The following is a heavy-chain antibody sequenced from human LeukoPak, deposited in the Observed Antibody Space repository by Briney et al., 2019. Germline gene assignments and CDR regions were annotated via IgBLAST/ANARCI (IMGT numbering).Heavy chain of an antibody. V-gene: IGHV4-59*01. CDR2: ISNSGS. D-gene: IGHD3-9*01. J-gene: IGHJ4*02. Sequence: SETLSLTCTVSGVSITLYYWTWIRQSPKKGLEWIGYISNSGSNYNPSLSSRLTISTDTSKKHFSLRLTSVSAADTAVYYCARGNYDILSDYSLYSPRGGFDHWGQGILVTVSS. CDR1: GVSITLYY. CDR3: ARGNYDILSDYSLYSPRGGFDH.